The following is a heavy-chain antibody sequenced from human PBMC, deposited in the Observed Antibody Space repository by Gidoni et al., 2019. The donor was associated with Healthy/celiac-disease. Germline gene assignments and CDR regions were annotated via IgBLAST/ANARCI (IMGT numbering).Heavy chain of an antibody. CDR2: ISSSSSYI. V-gene: IGHV3-21*01. Sequence: EVQLVESGGGLVTPGGPLRLSCAASGFTFSSYSMNWVRQAPGKGLEWVSSISSSSSYIYYADSVKGRFTISRDNAKNSLYLQMNSLRAEDTAVYYCARDSPVGATDYWGQGTLVTVSS. J-gene: IGHJ4*02. CDR1: GFTFSSYS. D-gene: IGHD1-26*01. CDR3: ARDSPVGATDY.